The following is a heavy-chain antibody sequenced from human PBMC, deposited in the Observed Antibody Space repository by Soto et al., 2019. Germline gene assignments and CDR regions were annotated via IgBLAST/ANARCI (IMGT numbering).Heavy chain of an antibody. Sequence: QVQLVQSGAEVKKPGSSVKVSCKASGGTFSSYAISWVRQAPGQGLEWMGGIIPIFGTANYAQKFQGRVTSTADESPSTADLELSSLRSEDTAVYYCARGNDGQLVHGYWGQGTLVTVSS. V-gene: IGHV1-69*12. CDR3: ARGNDGQLVHGY. CDR2: IIPIFGTA. CDR1: GGTFSSYA. J-gene: IGHJ4*02. D-gene: IGHD6-6*01.